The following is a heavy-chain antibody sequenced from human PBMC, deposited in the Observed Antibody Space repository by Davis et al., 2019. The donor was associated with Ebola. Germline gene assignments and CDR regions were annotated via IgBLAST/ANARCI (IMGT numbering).Heavy chain of an antibody. D-gene: IGHD4-23*01. V-gene: IGHV1-46*01. CDR2: IFPTGGST. CDR3: ARAYSGTSPWDY. Sequence: ASVKVSCKTSGYSFTNYNIHWVRQAPGQGLEWMGIIFPTGGSTSYVDQFQGRLTVTRDTSASTVYMELHSLTSEDTAVYYCARAYSGTSPWDYWGQGTLVSVSS. CDR1: GYSFTNYN. J-gene: IGHJ4*02.